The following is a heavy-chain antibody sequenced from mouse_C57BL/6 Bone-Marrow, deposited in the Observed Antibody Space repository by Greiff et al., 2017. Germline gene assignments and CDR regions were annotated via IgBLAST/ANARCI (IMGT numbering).Heavy chain of an antibody. Sequence: EVKVVESGAELVRPGASVKLSCTASGFNIKDDYMHWVKQRPEQGLEWIGWIDPENGDTEYASKFQGKATITADTSSNTAYLQLSSLTSEDTAVYYCTTEVYWGQGTTLTVSS. CDR2: IDPENGDT. V-gene: IGHV14-4*01. J-gene: IGHJ2*01. CDR1: GFNIKDDY. D-gene: IGHD1-3*01. CDR3: TTEVY.